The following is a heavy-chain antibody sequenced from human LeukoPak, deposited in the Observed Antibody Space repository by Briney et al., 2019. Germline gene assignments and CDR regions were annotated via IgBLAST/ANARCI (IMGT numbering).Heavy chain of an antibody. J-gene: IGHJ4*02. CDR3: ARGQWDRFVVVPAAKGARLDY. Sequence: SETLSLTCAVYGGSFSGYYWSWIRQPPGKGLEWIGEINHSGSTNYNPSLKCRVTISVDTSKNRFSLKLSSVTAADTAVYYCARGQWDRFVVVPAAKGARLDYWGQGTLVTVSS. CDR2: INHSGST. V-gene: IGHV4-34*01. D-gene: IGHD2-2*01. CDR1: GGSFSGYY.